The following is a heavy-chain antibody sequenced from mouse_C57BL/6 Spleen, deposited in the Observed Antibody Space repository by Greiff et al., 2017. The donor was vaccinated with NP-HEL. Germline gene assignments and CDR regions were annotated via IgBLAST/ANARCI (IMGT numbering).Heavy chain of an antibody. CDR3: TPHYYGSSRFAY. J-gene: IGHJ3*01. CDR1: GFNIKDYY. D-gene: IGHD1-1*01. CDR2: IDPEDGDT. Sequence: EVKLQQSGAELVRPGASVKLSCTASGFNIKDYYMHWVKQRPEQGLEWIGRIDPEDGDTEYAPKFQGKATMTADTSSNTAYLQLSSLTSEDTAVYYCTPHYYGSSRFAYWGQGTLVTVSA. V-gene: IGHV14-1*01.